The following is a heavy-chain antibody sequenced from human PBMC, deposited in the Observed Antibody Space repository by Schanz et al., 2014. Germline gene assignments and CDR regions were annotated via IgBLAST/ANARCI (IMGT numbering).Heavy chain of an antibody. D-gene: IGHD6-6*01. V-gene: IGHV1-69*04. CDR2: IIPSLGLA. J-gene: IGHJ4*02. CDR1: GGTFSSFG. Sequence: VQLEQSGAEVKKPGSSVKVSCKASGGTFSSFGINWVRQAPGQGLEWMGRIIPSLGLAKYEQKFQDKVTITADTSTTTAYMDLRSLRSDDTAVYYCARDQSPYTNSSDVRYFDYWGQGSLVNVSS. CDR3: ARDQSPYTNSSDVRYFDY.